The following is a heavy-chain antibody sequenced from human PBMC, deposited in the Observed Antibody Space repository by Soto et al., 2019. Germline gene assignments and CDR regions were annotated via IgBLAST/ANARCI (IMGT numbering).Heavy chain of an antibody. CDR2: MNPNSGNT. Sequence: ASVEVSCKASGYTLAIYDINWVRQATGQGLEWMGWMNPNSGNTGYAQKFQGRVTMTRNTSISTAYMELSSLRSEDTAVYYCALLWTHFDPWGQGTLVTVSS. D-gene: IGHD3-10*01. CDR1: GYTLAIYD. V-gene: IGHV1-8*01. J-gene: IGHJ5*02. CDR3: ALLWTHFDP.